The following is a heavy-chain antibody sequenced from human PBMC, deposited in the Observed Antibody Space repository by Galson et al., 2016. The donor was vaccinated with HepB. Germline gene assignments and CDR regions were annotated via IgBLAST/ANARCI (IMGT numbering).Heavy chain of an antibody. Sequence: CAISGDSVSSTTAAWNWFRQSASRGLEWLGRTYLRSKWYNNSASFVQGRITINPDTSKNQFSLQLNSLTPEDTAVYYGAREDDGGIERYDYFDYWGQGTPVTVSS. CDR1: GDSVSSTTAA. J-gene: IGHJ4*02. CDR3: AREDDGGIERYDYFDY. V-gene: IGHV6-1*01. D-gene: IGHD2-15*01. CDR2: TYLRSKWYN.